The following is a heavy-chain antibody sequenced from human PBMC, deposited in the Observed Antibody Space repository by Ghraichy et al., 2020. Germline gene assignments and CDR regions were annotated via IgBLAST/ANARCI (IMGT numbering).Heavy chain of an antibody. J-gene: IGHJ4*02. CDR3: AKDLSSITLIGALDY. D-gene: IGHD3-22*01. V-gene: IGHV3-30*02. CDR2: IRYDGSDK. Sequence: GGSLRLSCAASGFTFSSYGMHWVRQAPGKGLEWVAFIRYDGSDKYYADSVKGRFTISRDNSKNTLYLQMNSLRAEDTAVYYCAKDLSSITLIGALDYWGQGTLVTVSS. CDR1: GFTFSSYG.